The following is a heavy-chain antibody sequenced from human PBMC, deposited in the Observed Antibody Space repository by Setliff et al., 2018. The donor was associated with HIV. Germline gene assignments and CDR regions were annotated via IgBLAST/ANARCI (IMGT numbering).Heavy chain of an antibody. CDR3: AKPSLEWSPNWFDP. CDR2: MNPNTGVS. Sequence: ASVKVSCKASGHTFTNVDIHWLRRATGQGLEWMGWMNPNTGVSGYALKFQARVTMTRDTSISTAYMELSSLTSEDTAVYYCAKPSLEWSPNWFDPWGQGTLVTVSS. J-gene: IGHJ5*02. V-gene: IGHV1-8*01. CDR1: GHTFTNVD. D-gene: IGHD3-3*01.